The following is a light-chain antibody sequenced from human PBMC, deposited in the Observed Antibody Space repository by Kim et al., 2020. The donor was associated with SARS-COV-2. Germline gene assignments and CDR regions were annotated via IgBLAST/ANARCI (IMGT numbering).Light chain of an antibody. CDR1: SLRSYY. CDR3: NSRDSNDNVV. J-gene: IGLJ2*01. CDR2: GKN. V-gene: IGLV3-19*01. Sequence: VAVGQTVRITCQRDSLRSYYATWYQQKPGQAPILVIYGKNNRPSGIPDRFSGSSSGNTASLTITVTQAGDEADYYCNSRDSNDNVVFGGGTKLTVL.